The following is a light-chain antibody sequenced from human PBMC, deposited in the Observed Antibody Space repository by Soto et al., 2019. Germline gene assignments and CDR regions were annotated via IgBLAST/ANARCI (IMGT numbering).Light chain of an antibody. V-gene: IGKV1-39*01. CDR3: KHSYSTPT. J-gene: IGKJ2*01. CDR2: AAS. Sequence: DIQMTQSPSSLSASVGDRVTITCRASQSISNYLNRYQQKPVKAPKLLIYAASSLHSGVPSRFSGSGSGTDFTLTISSLQPEDFATYYCKHSYSTPTFGQGTKLEIK. CDR1: QSISNY.